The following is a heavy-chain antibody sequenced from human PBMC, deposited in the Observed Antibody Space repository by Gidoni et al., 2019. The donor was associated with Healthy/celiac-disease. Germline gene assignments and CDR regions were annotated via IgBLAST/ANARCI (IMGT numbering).Heavy chain of an antibody. CDR2: IYYSGST. J-gene: IGHJ5*02. Sequence: VQLQETGPALVQQSETLSPTCTVSGGSVRPGSYYWSWIRQPPGKGLEWIGYIYYSGSTNYNPSLKSRVTISVDTSKNQFSLKLSSVTAADTAVYYCARDVVGATGWGSWFDPWGQGTLVTVSS. D-gene: IGHD1-26*01. CDR1: GGSVRPGSYY. CDR3: ARDVVGATGWGSWFDP. V-gene: IGHV4-61*01.